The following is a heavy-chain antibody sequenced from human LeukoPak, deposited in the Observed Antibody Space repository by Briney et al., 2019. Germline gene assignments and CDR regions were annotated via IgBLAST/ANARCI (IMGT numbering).Heavy chain of an antibody. J-gene: IGHJ3*02. Sequence: SQTLSLTCTVSGDSISSGSHYWSWIRQPAGKGLEWIGRIYTSGRTNYNPSLKSRVTISVDTSKNQFSLKLSSVTAVDTAVYYCARGPVGGATYYDGDAFDIWGQGTMVTVSS. V-gene: IGHV4-61*02. CDR1: GDSISSGSHY. CDR3: ARGPVGGATYYDGDAFDI. CDR2: IYTSGRT. D-gene: IGHD1-26*01.